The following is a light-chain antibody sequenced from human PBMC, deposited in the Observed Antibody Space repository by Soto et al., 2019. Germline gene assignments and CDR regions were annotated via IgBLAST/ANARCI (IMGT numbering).Light chain of an antibody. CDR3: QQTYRTLDS. J-gene: IGKJ2*03. Sequence: DIQVTQSPSSLSASVGDRVTITCRASQSIRTYLNWYQERPGKPPKLLIHNASTLQSGVPSRFSGSGSGTDFTLTISRLQPEDFATYYCQQTYRTLDSFGQGNKLEIK. V-gene: IGKV1-39*01. CDR2: NAS. CDR1: QSIRTY.